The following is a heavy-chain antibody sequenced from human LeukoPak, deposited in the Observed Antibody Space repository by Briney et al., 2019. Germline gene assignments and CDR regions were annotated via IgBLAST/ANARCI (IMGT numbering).Heavy chain of an antibody. Sequence: SVKVSCKTSGGTFSSYAISWVRQAPGQGLEWMGGIIPIFGTANYAQKFQGRVTITTDESTSTAYMELSSLRSEDTAVYYCASRWSEYSSSYDYWGQGTLVTVSS. CDR1: GGTFSSYA. CDR2: IIPIFGTA. V-gene: IGHV1-69*05. J-gene: IGHJ4*02. CDR3: ASRWSEYSSSYDY. D-gene: IGHD6-13*01.